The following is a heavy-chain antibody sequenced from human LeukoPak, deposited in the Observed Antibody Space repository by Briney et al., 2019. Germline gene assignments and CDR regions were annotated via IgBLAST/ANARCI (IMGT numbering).Heavy chain of an antibody. V-gene: IGHV4-59*01. CDR1: GGSISGYY. Sequence: NASETLSLTCTVSGGSISGYYWSWILQSPAKGLEWIGHVYYSGSTYYNPSLKGRVTISVDTSKNQFSLKLSSVTAADTAVYYCARRATSWYFGYWGQGTLVTVSS. CDR3: ARRATSWYFGY. CDR2: VYYSGST. D-gene: IGHD3-10*01. J-gene: IGHJ4*02.